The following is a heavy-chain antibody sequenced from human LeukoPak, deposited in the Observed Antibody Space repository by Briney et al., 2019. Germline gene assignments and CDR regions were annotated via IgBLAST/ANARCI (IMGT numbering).Heavy chain of an antibody. CDR3: AKGQQLSSPFDY. V-gene: IGHV3-30*02. CDR2: IWYDGSNK. CDR1: GFTFSSYG. Sequence: GGSLRLSCAASGFTFSSYGMHWVRQAPGKGLEWVAVIWYDGSNKYYADSVKGRFTISRDNSKNTLYLQMNSLRAEDTAVYYCAKGQQLSSPFDYWGQGTLVTVSS. J-gene: IGHJ4*02. D-gene: IGHD6-13*01.